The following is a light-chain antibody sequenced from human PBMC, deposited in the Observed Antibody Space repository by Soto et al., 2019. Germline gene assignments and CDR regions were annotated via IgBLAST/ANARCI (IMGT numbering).Light chain of an antibody. CDR2: DVD. CDR3: CSYAGQYTFV. J-gene: IGLJ1*01. Sequence: QSVLTQLRSVSGSPGQSVTLSCAGTSGDVGAYNYVSWYQHPPGAAPKLIIYDVDKRPSGVPDRFSGSKSGNTASLTISGLRTEDEADYYCCSYAGQYTFVFGTGTKVTVL. CDR1: SGDVGAYNY. V-gene: IGLV2-11*01.